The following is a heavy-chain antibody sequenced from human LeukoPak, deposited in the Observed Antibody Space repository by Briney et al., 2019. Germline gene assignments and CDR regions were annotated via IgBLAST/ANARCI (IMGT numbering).Heavy chain of an antibody. Sequence: SQTLSLTCTVSGGSINSGGYYWSWIRQHPGKGLEWIGYIYYSGSTYYNPSLQSRVTISMDTSKNQFSLKLSSVTAADTAVYYCASRAPSAGYFDLWGRGTLVTVSS. CDR2: IYYSGST. CDR3: ASRAPSAGYFDL. CDR1: GGSINSGGYY. V-gene: IGHV4-31*03. J-gene: IGHJ2*01.